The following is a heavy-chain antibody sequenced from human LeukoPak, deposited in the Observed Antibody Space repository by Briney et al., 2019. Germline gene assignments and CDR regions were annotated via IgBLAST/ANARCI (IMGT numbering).Heavy chain of an antibody. J-gene: IGHJ2*01. CDR3: ARYSSGYSYWYFDL. CDR2: IIPVFGTA. CDR1: GGTFSSYA. V-gene: IGHV1-69*06. Sequence: GSSVKVSCKASGGTFSSYAISWVRQAPGQGLEWMGRIIPVFGTANYAQKFQGRVTITADKSTSTAYMELSSLRSEDTAVYYCARYSSGYSYWYFDLWGRGTLVTVSS. D-gene: IGHD6-19*01.